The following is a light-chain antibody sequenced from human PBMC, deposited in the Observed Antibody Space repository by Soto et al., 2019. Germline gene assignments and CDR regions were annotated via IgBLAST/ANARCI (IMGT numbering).Light chain of an antibody. CDR3: QQYGSSFSFT. V-gene: IGKV3-20*01. J-gene: IGKJ3*01. CDR2: GAS. CDR1: QSVSSSY. Sequence: EIVLTQSPGTLSLSPGERATLSCRASQSVSSSYLGWYQQKPGQAPRRLIYGASSRATGIPDRFSGSGSGTDFTLTISRLEPEDFAVYYCQQYGSSFSFTFGPGTKVDI.